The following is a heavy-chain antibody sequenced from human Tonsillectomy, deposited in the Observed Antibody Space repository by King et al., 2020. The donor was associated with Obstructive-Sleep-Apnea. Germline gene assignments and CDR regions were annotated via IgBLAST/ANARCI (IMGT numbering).Heavy chain of an antibody. CDR2: IYYSGRS. D-gene: IGHD3-10*01. Sequence: PLQESGPGLVKPSQTLSLTCSVSGGSISSGHYYWRWIRQHPGKGLEWIGYIYYSGRSYLNPSLQSRISLSVDTSKNQFSLKLTYLTAADTAVYYCARGRNGSTMVREIRAFEAFDFWGQGTKVPVSS. V-gene: IGHV4-31*03. CDR1: GGSISSGHYY. J-gene: IGHJ3*01. CDR3: ARGRNGSTMVREIRAFEAFDF.